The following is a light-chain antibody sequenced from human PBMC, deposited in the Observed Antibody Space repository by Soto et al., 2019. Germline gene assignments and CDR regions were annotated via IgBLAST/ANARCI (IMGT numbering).Light chain of an antibody. CDR2: AAS. CDR3: HQTHRNPRT. Sequence: DIQMTQSPYSLSASVGDRVTITCRASQSISSYLNWYQQKPGKDPKLLIYAASSLQSGVPARFSRSGSATYFPPTISSLQPEDVATYYCHQTHRNPRTFGQGTKVEIK. J-gene: IGKJ1*01. CDR1: QSISSY. V-gene: IGKV1-39*01.